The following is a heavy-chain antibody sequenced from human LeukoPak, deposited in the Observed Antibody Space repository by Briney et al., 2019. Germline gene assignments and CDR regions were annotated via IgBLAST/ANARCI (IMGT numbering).Heavy chain of an antibody. CDR3: ARAWYYGDDAFDL. V-gene: IGHV3-7*01. J-gene: IGHJ3*01. CDR1: GFTIGSYW. D-gene: IGHD1-7*01. Sequence: GGSLRLSCAGSGFTIGSYWMSWVRQAPGKGLEWVANIRQDGSEKYYVDSVKGRLTISRDNAKNSLYLQMNSLRAEDTGIYYCARAWYYGDDAFDLWGQGTMVTVSS. CDR2: IRQDGSEK.